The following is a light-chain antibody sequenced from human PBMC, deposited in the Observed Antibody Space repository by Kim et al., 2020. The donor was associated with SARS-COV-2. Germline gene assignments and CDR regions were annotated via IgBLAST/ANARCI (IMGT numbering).Light chain of an antibody. V-gene: IGKV3-15*01. Sequence: IVMTQSPATLSVSPGERVTLSCRASQSVRSNLAWYQQRPGQAPRLLIYGASTRATDISARFSGSGSGTEFTLTIRSLQSEDFAVYYCQQYNDWPLLTFGGGTKLEI. CDR3: QQYNDWPLLT. J-gene: IGKJ4*01. CDR2: GAS. CDR1: QSVRSN.